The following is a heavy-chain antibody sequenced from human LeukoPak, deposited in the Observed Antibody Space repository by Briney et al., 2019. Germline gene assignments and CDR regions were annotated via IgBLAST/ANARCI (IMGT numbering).Heavy chain of an antibody. CDR1: GYTFTGYY. CDR3: ARAPMVRGVIPDNYFDY. Sequence: GASVKVSCKASGYTFTGYYMRWVRQAPGQGLEWMGRIIPIFGTANYAQKFQGRVTITTDESTSTAYMELSSLRSEDTAVYYCARAPMVRGVIPDNYFDYWGQGTLVTVSS. D-gene: IGHD3-10*01. J-gene: IGHJ4*02. CDR2: IIPIFGTA. V-gene: IGHV1-69*05.